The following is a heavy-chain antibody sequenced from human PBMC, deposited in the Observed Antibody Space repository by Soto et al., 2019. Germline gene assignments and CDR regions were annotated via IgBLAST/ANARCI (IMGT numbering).Heavy chain of an antibody. Sequence: PSETLSLTCTVSGGSISSNNYYWGWIRQPPGKGLEWIGSIYYSGSTYYNPSLKSRVTISVDTSKNQFSLKLSSVTAADTAVYYCARQGDIFDYWGQGPRSPSP. CDR1: GGSISSNNYY. D-gene: IGHD3-9*01. J-gene: IGHJ4*02. V-gene: IGHV4-39*01. CDR2: IYYSGST. CDR3: ARQGDIFDY.